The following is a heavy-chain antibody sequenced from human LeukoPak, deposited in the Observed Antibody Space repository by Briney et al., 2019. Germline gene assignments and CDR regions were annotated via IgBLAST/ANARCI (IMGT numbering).Heavy chain of an antibody. V-gene: IGHV3-7*04. J-gene: IGHJ4*02. Sequence: GGSLRPSCAASGFTFSSYWMSWGRQAPGKGLEWVANIKQDGSEKCYVDSVKGRFTISRDNAKNSLYLQMNSLRAEDAAVYYCARDGFLGIATIFDYWGQGTLVTVSS. D-gene: IGHD5-24*01. CDR2: IKQDGSEK. CDR3: ARDGFLGIATIFDY. CDR1: GFTFSSYW.